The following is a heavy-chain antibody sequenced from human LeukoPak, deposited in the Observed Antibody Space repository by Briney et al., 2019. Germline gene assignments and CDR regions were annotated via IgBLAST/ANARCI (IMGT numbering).Heavy chain of an antibody. Sequence: GGSLRLSCAASGFTFSIYAMSWVRQAPGKGLEWVGRIKSKTDGGTTDYAAPVKGRFTISRDDSKNTLYLQMNSLKTEDTAVYYCTTNVDTRPRGDYWGQGTLVTVSS. D-gene: IGHD5-18*01. V-gene: IGHV3-15*01. CDR1: GFTFSIYA. CDR2: IKSKTDGGTT. J-gene: IGHJ4*02. CDR3: TTNVDTRPRGDY.